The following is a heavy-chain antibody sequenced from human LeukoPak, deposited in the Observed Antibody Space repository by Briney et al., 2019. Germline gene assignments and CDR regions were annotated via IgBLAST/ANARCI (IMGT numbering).Heavy chain of an antibody. V-gene: IGHV4-4*02. CDR1: GGSISSSNW. Sequence: PSGTLSLTCAVSGGSISSSNWWSWVRQPPGKGLEWIGEIYHSGSTNYNPSLKSRVTISVDKSKNQFSLKLSSMTAADTAVYYCARGGGDIVVVVAAIGSYYGMDVWGKGTTVTVSS. CDR3: ARGGGDIVVVVAAIGSYYGMDV. D-gene: IGHD2-15*01. J-gene: IGHJ6*04. CDR2: IYHSGST.